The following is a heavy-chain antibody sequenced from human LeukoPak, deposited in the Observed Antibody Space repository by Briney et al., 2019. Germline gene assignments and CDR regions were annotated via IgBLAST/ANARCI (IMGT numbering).Heavy chain of an antibody. D-gene: IGHD4-17*01. CDR3: ARDQDDYGDYEVY. V-gene: IGHV3-7*01. CDR1: GFTFSSYG. J-gene: IGHJ4*02. CDR2: IKQDGSEK. Sequence: GGSLRLSCAASGFTFSSYGMHWVRQAPGKGLEWVANIKQDGSEKYYVDSVKGRFTISRDNAKNSLYLQMNSLRAEDTAVYYCARDQDDYGDYEVYWGQGTLVTVSS.